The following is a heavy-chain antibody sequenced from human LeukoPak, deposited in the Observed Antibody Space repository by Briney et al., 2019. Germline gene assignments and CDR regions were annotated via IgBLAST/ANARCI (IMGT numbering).Heavy chain of an antibody. CDR1: GFSLSNYA. Sequence: GGSLRLSCVVSGFSLSNYAMSWVRQAPGKGLEWVSAISGNGGSTYYADSVKGRFTISRDNSKNTLYLQMNSLRAEDTVVYYCAKGKSAMVRGVIITYLVYWGQGTLVTVSS. J-gene: IGHJ4*02. D-gene: IGHD3-10*01. CDR2: ISGNGGST. V-gene: IGHV3-23*01. CDR3: AKGKSAMVRGVIITYLVY.